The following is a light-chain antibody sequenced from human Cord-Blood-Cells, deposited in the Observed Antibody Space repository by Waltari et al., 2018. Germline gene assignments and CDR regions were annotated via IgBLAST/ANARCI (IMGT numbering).Light chain of an antibody. CDR2: AAS. Sequence: DLQLTQSPSSVSESVGDRVTITCRASQGISSWLARYQQKPGKAPKLLIYAASSLQSGVPSRFSGSGSGTDFTLTISSLQPEYFATYYCQQANSFPYTFGQGTKLEIK. CDR3: QQANSFPYT. V-gene: IGKV1-12*01. J-gene: IGKJ2*01. CDR1: QGISSW.